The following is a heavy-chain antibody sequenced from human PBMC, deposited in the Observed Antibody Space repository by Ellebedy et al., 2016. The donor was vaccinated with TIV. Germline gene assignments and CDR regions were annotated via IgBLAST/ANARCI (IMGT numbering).Heavy chain of an antibody. CDR1: GGSFSGYY. CDR3: ARGRLKGAFDI. V-gene: IGHV4-34*01. CDR2: INHSGST. J-gene: IGHJ3*02. D-gene: IGHD3-22*01. Sequence: GSLRLXXAVYGGSFSGYYWSWIRQPPGKGLEWIGEINHSGSTNYNPSLKSRVTISVDTSKNQFSLKLSSVTAADTAVYYCARGRLKGAFDIWGQGTMVTVSS.